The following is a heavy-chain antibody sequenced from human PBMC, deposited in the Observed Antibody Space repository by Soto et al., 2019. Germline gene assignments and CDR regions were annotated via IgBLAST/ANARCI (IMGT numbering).Heavy chain of an antibody. D-gene: IGHD3-22*01. CDR3: AKFPYYYDSSGYYYGATGDY. J-gene: IGHJ4*02. Sequence: EVQLLESGGGLVQPGKSLRLSCAASGFTFSSYAMSWVRQAPGKGLEWVSAISGSGGSTYYADSVKGRFTISRDNSKNTLYLQMNSLRAEDTAVYYCAKFPYYYDSSGYYYGATGDYWGQGTLVTVSS. CDR2: ISGSGGST. CDR1: GFTFSSYA. V-gene: IGHV3-23*01.